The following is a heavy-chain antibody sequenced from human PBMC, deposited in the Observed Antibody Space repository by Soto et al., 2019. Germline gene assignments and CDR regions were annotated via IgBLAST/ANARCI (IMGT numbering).Heavy chain of an antibody. Sequence: ASVKVSCKASGYTFTGHYIHWVRQAPEQGPEWMGEIGPESGATRYAQKFQGGVTMTRDMSITTVYMELNNLSPDDTAVYYCGRGRSGQIVVFYWGQGTPVTVSS. J-gene: IGHJ4*02. CDR2: IGPESGAT. CDR3: GRGRSGQIVVFY. CDR1: GYTFTGHY. V-gene: IGHV1-2*02. D-gene: IGHD1-26*01.